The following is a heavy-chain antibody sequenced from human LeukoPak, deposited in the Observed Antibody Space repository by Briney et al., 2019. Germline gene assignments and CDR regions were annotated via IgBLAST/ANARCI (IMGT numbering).Heavy chain of an antibody. CDR2: ISYDGSNK. Sequence: PGRSLRLSCAASGFTFSSYGMHWVRQAPGKGLEWVAVISYDGSNKYYADSVKGRFTISRDNSKNTLYLQMNSLRAEDTAVYYCARVYGDYPGAFDIWGQGTMVTVSS. CDR1: GFTFSSYG. CDR3: ARVYGDYPGAFDI. D-gene: IGHD4-17*01. V-gene: IGHV3-30*03. J-gene: IGHJ3*02.